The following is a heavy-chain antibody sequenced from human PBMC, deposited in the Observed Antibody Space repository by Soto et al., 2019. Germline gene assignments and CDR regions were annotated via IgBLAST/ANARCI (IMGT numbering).Heavy chain of an antibody. CDR1: GYKFSNYG. V-gene: IGHV3-33*01. CDR2: IWNDGSNK. CDR3: ARDYILLSSWYGGCNRLAP. J-gene: IGHJ5*02. D-gene: IGHD6-13*01. Sequence: PGGSLRLSCAASGYKFSNYGMHWVRQAPGKGLEWVAIIWNDGSNKFYADSVRGRFTISRDNAKKSLYLQMNSLRVEDTALYYCARDYILLSSWYGGCNRLAPSGQGTLVTVSS.